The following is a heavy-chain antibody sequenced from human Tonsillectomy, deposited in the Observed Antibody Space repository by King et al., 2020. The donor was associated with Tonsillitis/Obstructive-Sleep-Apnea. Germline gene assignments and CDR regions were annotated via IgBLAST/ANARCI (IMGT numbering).Heavy chain of an antibody. CDR2: IRSKTYGGTT. J-gene: IGHJ3*01. V-gene: IGHV3-49*04. D-gene: IGHD1-26*01. CDR1: GFTFRDYG. CDR3: TRVGTSGRYSYDF. Sequence: VQLVESGGGLVQPGRSLRLSCTVSGFTFRDYGTSWVRQAPGKELEWVGFIRSKTYGGTTDYAASVKGRVTISTDDSKSIAYLQMNSLKTGDTAVYYCTRVGTSGRYSYDFWGQGTMVTVSS.